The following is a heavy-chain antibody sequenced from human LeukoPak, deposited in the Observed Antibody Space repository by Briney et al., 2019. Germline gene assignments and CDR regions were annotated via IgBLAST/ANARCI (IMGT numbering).Heavy chain of an antibody. D-gene: IGHD3-10*02. CDR2: ISSSGSTI. Sequence: GGSLRLSCAASGFTVSSYEMNWVRQAPGKGLEWVSYISSSGSTIYYADSVKGRFTISRDNAKNSPYLQMNSLRAEDTAVYYCAELGITMIGGVWGKGTTVTISS. CDR3: AELGITMIGGV. V-gene: IGHV3-48*03. CDR1: GFTVSSYE. J-gene: IGHJ6*04.